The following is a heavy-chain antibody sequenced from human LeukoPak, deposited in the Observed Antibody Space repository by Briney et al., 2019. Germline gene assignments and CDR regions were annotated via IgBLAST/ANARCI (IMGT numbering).Heavy chain of an antibody. D-gene: IGHD3-10*01. V-gene: IGHV4-31*03. CDR2: IYYSGST. CDR3: AVITRMQITSYGMDV. Sequence: SQTLSLTCTVSGGSISGGGYYWSWIRQHPGKGLEWIGNIYYSGSTYYNPSLKSRVTISVDTSKNQFSLKLSSVTAADTAVYYCAVITRMQITSYGMDVWGKGTTFTVSS. CDR1: GGSISGGGYY. J-gene: IGHJ6*04.